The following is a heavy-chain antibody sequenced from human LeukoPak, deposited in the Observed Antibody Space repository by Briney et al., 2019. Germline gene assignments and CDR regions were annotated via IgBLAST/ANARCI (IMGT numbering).Heavy chain of an antibody. CDR2: ISGSGGST. V-gene: IGHV3-23*01. Sequence: GGSLRLSCAASGFNLDDHGMSRVRQAPGKGLEWVSAISGSGGSTYYADSVKGRFTISRDNSKNTLYLQMNSLRAEDTAVYYCAKGTSPFDYWGQGTLVTVSS. J-gene: IGHJ4*02. CDR1: GFNLDDHG. CDR3: AKGTSPFDY.